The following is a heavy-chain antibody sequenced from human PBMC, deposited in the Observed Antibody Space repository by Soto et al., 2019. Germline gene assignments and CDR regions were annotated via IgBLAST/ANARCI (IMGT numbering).Heavy chain of an antibody. J-gene: IGHJ4*02. V-gene: IGHV3-33*01. Sequence: QVQLVESGGGVVQPGRSLRLSCAASGFTFSSFGMHWVRQAPGKGLEWVALIWFDGSNKNYADSVKGRFTISRDNSKNTLSLQMNSLRAEDTAVYYCARKVGMEFDYRGQGTQVTVSS. CDR3: ARKVGMEFDY. CDR2: IWFDGSNK. D-gene: IGHD2-21*01. CDR1: GFTFSSFG.